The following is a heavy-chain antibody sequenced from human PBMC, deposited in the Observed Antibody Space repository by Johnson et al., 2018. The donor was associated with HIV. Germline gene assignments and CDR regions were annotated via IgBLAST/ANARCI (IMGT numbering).Heavy chain of an antibody. CDR3: ARGASSSNSFDI. V-gene: IGHV3-30-3*01. J-gene: IGHJ3*02. CDR1: GFTFSSYA. D-gene: IGHD6-6*01. Sequence: QEQLVESGGGVVQPGRSLRLSCAASGFTFSSYAMHWVRQAPGKGLEWVAVISYDGSNKYYADSVKGRFTISRDNSKNTLYLQMNSLRVEDTGVYYCARGASSSNSFDIWGQGTVVTVSS. CDR2: ISYDGSNK.